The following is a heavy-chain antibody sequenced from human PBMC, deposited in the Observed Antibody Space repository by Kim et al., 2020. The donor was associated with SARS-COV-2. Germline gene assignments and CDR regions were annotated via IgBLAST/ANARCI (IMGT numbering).Heavy chain of an antibody. CDR3: ARVYCSGGSCLSFDY. V-gene: IGHV4-59*01. Sequence: PSLKSRVTISVDTSKNQFSLKLSSVTAADTAVYYCARVYCSGGSCLSFDYWGQGTLVTVSS. J-gene: IGHJ4*02. D-gene: IGHD2-15*01.